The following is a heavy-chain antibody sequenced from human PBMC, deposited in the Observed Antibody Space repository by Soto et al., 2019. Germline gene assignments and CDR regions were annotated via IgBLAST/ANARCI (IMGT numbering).Heavy chain of an antibody. V-gene: IGHV4-61*01. Sequence: SETLSLTCTVSGGSVSSGSYYWSWIRQPPGKGLEWIGYIYYSGSTNYNPSLKSRVTISVDTSKNQFSLKLSSVTAADTAVYYCERGPYAAAGAVGFDYWGQGTLVTVSS. CDR2: IYYSGST. J-gene: IGHJ4*02. CDR3: ERGPYAAAGAVGFDY. CDR1: GGSVSSGSYY. D-gene: IGHD6-13*01.